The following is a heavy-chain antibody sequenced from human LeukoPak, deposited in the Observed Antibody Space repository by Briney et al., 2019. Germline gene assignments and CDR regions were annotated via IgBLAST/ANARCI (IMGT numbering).Heavy chain of an antibody. V-gene: IGHV3-30*04. Sequence: GGCLRLSCAVSGFTFRSYAMHSVGQAPGKGLEWRAVISYDGSNKYYADSVKGRFTISRDNSKNTLYLQMNSLRAEDTAVYYCASIPAAIYWGQGTLVTVSS. D-gene: IGHD2-2*01. CDR1: GFTFRSYA. CDR3: ASIPAAIY. J-gene: IGHJ4*02. CDR2: ISYDGSNK.